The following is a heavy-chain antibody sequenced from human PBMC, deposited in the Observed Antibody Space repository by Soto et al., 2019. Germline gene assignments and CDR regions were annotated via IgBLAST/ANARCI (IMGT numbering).Heavy chain of an antibody. V-gene: IGHV4-39*07. CDR2: IYYSGST. CDR1: GGSINSPHDY. Sequence: SETLSLTCTVSGGSINSPHDYWGWIRQAPGGELEWIASIYYSGSTNYNPSLKSRVTISVDTSKNQFSLNLSSVTAADTAVYYCARRTSYYANDYWGQGTLVTVSS. CDR3: ARRTSYYANDY. J-gene: IGHJ4*02. D-gene: IGHD3-10*01.